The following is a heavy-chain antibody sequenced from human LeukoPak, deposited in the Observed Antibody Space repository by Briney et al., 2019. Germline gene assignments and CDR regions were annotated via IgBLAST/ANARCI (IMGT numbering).Heavy chain of an antibody. CDR3: AYGVAANNYYMDV. J-gene: IGHJ6*03. Sequence: ASVKVSCKASGYTFTSYYMHWVRQAPGQGLEWMGIINPSGGSTSYAQKFQGRVTMTRDTSTSTVYMELSSLRSEDMAVYYCAYGVAANNYYMDVWGKGTTVTVSS. CDR1: GYTFTSYY. CDR2: INPSGGST. D-gene: IGHD2-15*01. V-gene: IGHV1-46*01.